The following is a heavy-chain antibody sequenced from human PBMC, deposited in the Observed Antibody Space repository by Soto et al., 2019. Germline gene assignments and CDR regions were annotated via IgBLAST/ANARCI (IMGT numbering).Heavy chain of an antibody. CDR3: ARDHVVRGVINWFDP. Sequence: EVQLLESGGGLVQPGGSLRLSCAASGFTFSSYAMTWVRQAPGKGLEWVSGISGSGASTYYADSVKGRFTISRDNSKNTVYVQMNSLGDEDTAVYYCARDHVVRGVINWFDPWGQGTLVTVSS. D-gene: IGHD3-10*01. CDR2: ISGSGAST. CDR1: GFTFSSYA. V-gene: IGHV3-23*01. J-gene: IGHJ5*02.